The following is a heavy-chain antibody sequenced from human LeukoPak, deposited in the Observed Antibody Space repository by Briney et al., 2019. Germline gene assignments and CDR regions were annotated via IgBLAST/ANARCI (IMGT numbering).Heavy chain of an antibody. J-gene: IGHJ4*02. V-gene: IGHV4-59*08. D-gene: IGHD4-17*01. CDR2: IYYSGST. Sequence: SETLSLTCTVSGGSISSYYWSWIRQPPGKGLEWIGYIYYSGSTNYNPSLKSRVTISVDTSKNQFSLKLSSVTAADTAVYYCASKRTVTTGYYFDYWGQGTLVTVSS. CDR1: GGSISSYY. CDR3: ASKRTVTTGYYFDY.